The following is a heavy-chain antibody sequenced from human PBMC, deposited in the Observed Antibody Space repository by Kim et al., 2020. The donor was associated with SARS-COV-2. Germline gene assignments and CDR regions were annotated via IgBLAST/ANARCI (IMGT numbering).Heavy chain of an antibody. D-gene: IGHD5-12*01. CDR2: IYYSGST. CDR3: AQGRDGYNPACFDY. Sequence: SETLSLTCTVSGGSISSSSYYWGWIRQPPGKGLEWIGSIYYSGSTYYNPSLKSRVTISVDTSKNQFSLKLSSVTAADTAVYYCAQGRDGYNPACFDYWGQGTLVTVSS. CDR1: GGSISSSSYY. J-gene: IGHJ4*02. V-gene: IGHV4-39*07.